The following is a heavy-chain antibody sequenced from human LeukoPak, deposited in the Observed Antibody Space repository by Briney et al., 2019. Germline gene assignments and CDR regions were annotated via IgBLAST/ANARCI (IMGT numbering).Heavy chain of an antibody. D-gene: IGHD6-13*01. J-gene: IGHJ4*02. CDR1: GFTFSSYS. Sequence: PGGSLRLSCAASGFTFSSYSMNWVRQAPGKGLEWVSGISVSGGGTYYTDSVKGRFTISRDNSKNTLYLQMNSLRAEDTAIYFCAKAGSSSWSFDYWGQGTLVTVSS. CDR3: AKAGSSSWSFDY. V-gene: IGHV3-23*01. CDR2: ISVSGGGT.